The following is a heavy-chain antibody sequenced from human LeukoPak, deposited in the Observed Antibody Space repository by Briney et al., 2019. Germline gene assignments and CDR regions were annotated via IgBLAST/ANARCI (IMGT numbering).Heavy chain of an antibody. D-gene: IGHD2-8*01. CDR3: AREDCTNGVCSHFDY. Sequence: PGGSLRLSCAASGFTFDDYGMSWVRQAPGKVLEWVSGINWNGGSTGYADSVKGRFTISRDNAKNSLYLQMNSLRAEDTALYYCAREDCTNGVCSHFDYWGQGTLVTVSS. CDR1: GFTFDDYG. V-gene: IGHV3-20*04. J-gene: IGHJ4*02. CDR2: INWNGGST.